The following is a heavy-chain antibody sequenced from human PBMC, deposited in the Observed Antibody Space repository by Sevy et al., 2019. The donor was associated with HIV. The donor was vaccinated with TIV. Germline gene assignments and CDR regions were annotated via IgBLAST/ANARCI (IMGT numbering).Heavy chain of an antibody. J-gene: IGHJ4*02. CDR2: IKGDGSDK. CDR3: AHETIGRFDS. Sequence: GGSLRLSCAASGFTFSVYWMSWVRQAPGKGLEWVANIKGDGSDKHYVDSVEGRFTMSRDNGKNLLYLQMNSRRVEDTAVYYCAHETIGRFDSWGQGTLVTVSS. V-gene: IGHV3-7*01. CDR1: GFTFSVYW. D-gene: IGHD3-16*01.